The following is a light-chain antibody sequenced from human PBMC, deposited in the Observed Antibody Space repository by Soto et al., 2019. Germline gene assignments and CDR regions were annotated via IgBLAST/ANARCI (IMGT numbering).Light chain of an antibody. CDR3: QHYNSYSEA. CDR1: QSVLYSSNNKNY. V-gene: IGKV4-1*01. J-gene: IGKJ1*01. CDR2: WAS. Sequence: EIVMTQSQDSLAVALGERATINCKSSQSVLYSSNNKNYLAWYQQKPGQPPKLLIYWASTRESGVPDRFSGSGSGTEFTLTISSLQPDDFATYYCQHYNSYSEAFGQGTKVDIK.